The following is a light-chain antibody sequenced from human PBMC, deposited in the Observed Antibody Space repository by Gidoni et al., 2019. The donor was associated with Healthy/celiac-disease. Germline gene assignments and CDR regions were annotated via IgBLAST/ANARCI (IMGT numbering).Light chain of an antibody. CDR2: AAY. CDR3: QQSYSTPLT. CDR1: QSIISY. V-gene: IGKV1-39*01. Sequence: DIQMTQSPSSLSASVGDRVTITCRASQSIISYLNWYQQKPGKAPKLLIYAAYSLQSGVPSRFSGSVSGTDFTLTISSLQPEDFATYYCQQSYSTPLTFXXXTKLEIK. J-gene: IGKJ1*01.